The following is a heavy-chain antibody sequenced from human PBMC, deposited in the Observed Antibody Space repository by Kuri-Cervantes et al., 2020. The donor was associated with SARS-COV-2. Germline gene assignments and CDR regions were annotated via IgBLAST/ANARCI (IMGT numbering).Heavy chain of an antibody. CDR1: SGTLISYS. Sequence: AVKVTCKASSGTLISYSIIWLLQAPGQGLEWMVRIIPIFGTANYAQKFQGRVTINAYKYTSTAYMRLSSLRYEDKAVYYCARISTSWDRRFDYWGQETLVTVSS. V-gene: IGHV1-69*06. D-gene: IGHD1-26*01. CDR3: ARISTSWDRRFDY. J-gene: IGHJ4*02. CDR2: IIPIFGTA.